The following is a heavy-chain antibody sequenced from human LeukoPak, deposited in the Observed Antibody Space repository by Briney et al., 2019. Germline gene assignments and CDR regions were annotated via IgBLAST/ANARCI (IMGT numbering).Heavy chain of an antibody. CDR2: ISYDGSNK. Sequence: PGGSLRLSCAASGFTFSSYGMHWVRQAPGKGLEWVAVISYDGSNKYYADSVKGRFTISRDNSKNTLYLQTNSLRAEDTAVYYCAKDRGYCSGGSCMRIDYWGQGTLVTVSS. CDR1: GFTFSSYG. D-gene: IGHD2-15*01. V-gene: IGHV3-30*18. J-gene: IGHJ4*02. CDR3: AKDRGYCSGGSCMRIDY.